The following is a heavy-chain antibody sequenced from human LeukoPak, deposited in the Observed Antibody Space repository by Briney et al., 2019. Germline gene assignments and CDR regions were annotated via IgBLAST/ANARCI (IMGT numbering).Heavy chain of an antibody. Sequence: ASVKVSCKASGYTFTGYYMYWVRQAPGQGLEWMGIFNPSDGRATYTQKFQGRVTMTRDTSTSTVYMDLSSLRSDDTAVYYCARQAVTTGWYFDYWGQGTLVAVSS. J-gene: IGHJ4*02. CDR2: FNPSDGRA. D-gene: IGHD4-17*01. CDR3: ARQAVTTGWYFDY. CDR1: GYTFTGYY. V-gene: IGHV1-46*01.